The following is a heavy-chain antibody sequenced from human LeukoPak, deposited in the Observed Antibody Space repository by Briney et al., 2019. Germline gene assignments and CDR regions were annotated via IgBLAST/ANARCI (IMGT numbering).Heavy chain of an antibody. Sequence: GGSLRLSCAGSGFTFSSYAMTWVRQSPGKGLEWVSDIDGHGVSTYYADSVKGRFTISRDNAKNSLYLQMNSLRAEDKALYYCARVEGECSTSTCLLDYWGQGTLVTVSP. J-gene: IGHJ4*02. V-gene: IGHV3-20*04. CDR1: GFTFSSYA. CDR2: IDGHGVST. CDR3: ARVEGECSTSTCLLDY. D-gene: IGHD2-2*01.